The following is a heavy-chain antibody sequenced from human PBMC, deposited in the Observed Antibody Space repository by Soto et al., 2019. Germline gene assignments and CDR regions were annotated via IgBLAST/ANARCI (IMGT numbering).Heavy chain of an antibody. CDR1: GGSFSGYY. D-gene: IGHD7-27*01. Sequence: QVQLQQWGAGRLKPSETLSLTCAVYGGSFSGYYWSWVRQPPGKGLVWIGEINHSGSTNYNPSLKSRVTISVDTSKNQFSLKLSSVTAADTAVYYCARGWGRIFDYWGQGTLVTVSS. J-gene: IGHJ4*02. CDR2: INHSGST. CDR3: ARGWGRIFDY. V-gene: IGHV4-34*01.